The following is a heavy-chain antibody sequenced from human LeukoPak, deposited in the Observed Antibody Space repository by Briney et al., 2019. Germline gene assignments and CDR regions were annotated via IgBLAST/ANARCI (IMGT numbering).Heavy chain of an antibody. J-gene: IGHJ6*02. CDR2: ISWNSGSI. CDR3: AKDVTGYSSGWYGYYYYGMDV. V-gene: IGHV3-9*01. Sequence: PGRSLGLSCAASGFTFDDYAMHWVRQAPGKGLEWVSGISWNSGSIGYADSVKGRFTISRDNAKNSLYLQMNSLRAEDTALYYCAKDVTGYSSGWYGYYYYGMDVWGQGTTVTVSS. D-gene: IGHD6-19*01. CDR1: GFTFDDYA.